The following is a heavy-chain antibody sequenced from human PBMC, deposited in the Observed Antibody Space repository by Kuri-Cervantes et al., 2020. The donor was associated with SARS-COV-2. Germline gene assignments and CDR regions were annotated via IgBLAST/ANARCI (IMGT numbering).Heavy chain of an antibody. CDR1: GFNFSRTD. CDR3: AKDRVGVQDF. V-gene: IGHV3-30*18. Sequence: GVSLRLSCAASGFNFSRTDMHWVRQAPGKGLEWVAVISHDGKNKKCIASGKGRFTISRDNSQNTLYLHMKSLRSEDTAMYYCAKDRVGVQDFWGQGTLVTVSS. J-gene: IGHJ4*02. CDR2: ISHDGKNK. D-gene: IGHD2-21*01.